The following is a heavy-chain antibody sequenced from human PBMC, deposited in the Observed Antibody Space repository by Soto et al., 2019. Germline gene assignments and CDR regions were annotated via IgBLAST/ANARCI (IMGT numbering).Heavy chain of an antibody. J-gene: IGHJ4*02. CDR1: NRAA. V-gene: IGHV6-1*01. CDR3: ARAYCSGYYLDY. Sequence: NRAAWNWKSQAPGRSLERRGRRYNRNKKYNDYAVTVKSRITINPDTSKNQFSLQLNSVTPEDTAVYYCARAYCSGYYLDYWGQATLVTVSS. D-gene: IGHD2-15*01. CDR2: RYNRNKKYN.